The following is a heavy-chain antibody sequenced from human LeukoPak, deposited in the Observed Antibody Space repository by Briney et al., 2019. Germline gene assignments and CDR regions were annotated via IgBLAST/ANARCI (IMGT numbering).Heavy chain of an antibody. CDR3: ASQDGYSNYVGY. CDR2: IYYSGST. Sequence: SETLSLTCTGSGGSISSGDYYWSWIRQPPGKGLEWIGYIYYSGSTYYNPSLKSRVTISVDTSKNQFSLKLSSVTAADTAVYYCASQDGYSNYVGYWGQGTLVTVSS. CDR1: GGSISSGDYY. D-gene: IGHD5-24*01. J-gene: IGHJ4*02. V-gene: IGHV4-30-4*08.